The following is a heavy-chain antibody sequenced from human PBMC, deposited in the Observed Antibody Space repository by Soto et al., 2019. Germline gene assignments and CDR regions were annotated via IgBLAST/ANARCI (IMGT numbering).Heavy chain of an antibody. CDR3: ARDGHTGYSRKEFDY. V-gene: IGHV1-69*04. D-gene: IGHD6-13*01. Sequence: ASVKVSCTASGGTFSSYTISWVRQAPGQGLEWMGRIIPILGIANYAQKFQGRVTITADKSTSTAYMELSSLRSEDTAVYYCARDGHTGYSRKEFDYWGQGTLVTVSS. J-gene: IGHJ4*02. CDR2: IIPILGIA. CDR1: GGTFSSYT.